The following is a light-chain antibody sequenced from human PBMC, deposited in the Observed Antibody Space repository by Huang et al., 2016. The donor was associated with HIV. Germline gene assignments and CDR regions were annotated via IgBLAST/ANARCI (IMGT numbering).Light chain of an antibody. CDR2: GAS. Sequence: DIQMTQSPSAMSASVGDRVTITCRASQGISSYLAWYKQKPGKVPKRLIYGASSLQSGVPSRFSGSGSGTEFTLTISSLQPEDFATYYCLQHNTFPWTFGQGTKVEIK. CDR3: LQHNTFPWT. V-gene: IGKV1-17*03. J-gene: IGKJ1*01. CDR1: QGISSY.